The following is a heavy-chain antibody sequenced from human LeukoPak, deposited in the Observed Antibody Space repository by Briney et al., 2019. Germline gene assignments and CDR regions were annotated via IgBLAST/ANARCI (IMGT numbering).Heavy chain of an antibody. D-gene: IGHD6-13*01. V-gene: IGHV3-48*04. J-gene: IGHJ4*02. CDR3: ASPTKSSSWYFDY. CDR2: ISSSSSNI. Sequence: GGSLRLPCAASGFTFSSYSMNWVRQAPGKGLEWVSYISSSSSNIYYADSVKGRFTISRDNAKNSLYLQMNSLRVEDTAVYYCASPTKSSSWYFDYWGQGTLVTVSS. CDR1: GFTFSSYS.